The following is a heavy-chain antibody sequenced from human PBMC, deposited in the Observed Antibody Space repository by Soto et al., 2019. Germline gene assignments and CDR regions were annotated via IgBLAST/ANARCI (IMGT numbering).Heavy chain of an antibody. CDR3: ARDSDHWGFGYFDL. CDR2: INAGNGNT. V-gene: IGHV1-3*05. CDR1: GYTFTSYA. J-gene: IGHJ2*01. D-gene: IGHD7-27*01. Sequence: QVQLVQSGAEEKKPGASVKVSCKASGYTFTSYAMHWVRQAPGQRLEWMGWINAGNGNTKYSQKYQGRVTITRDTAASTASMELSSLRSEDTAVYYCARDSDHWGFGYFDLWGRGTLVTVSS.